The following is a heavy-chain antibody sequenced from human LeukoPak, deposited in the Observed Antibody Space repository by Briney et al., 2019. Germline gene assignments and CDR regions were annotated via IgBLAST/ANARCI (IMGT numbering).Heavy chain of an antibody. CDR3: ARTYYPISYYFDY. J-gene: IGHJ4*02. CDR1: AFTFSSYW. D-gene: IGHD3-10*01. V-gene: IGHV3-74*01. Sequence: GGSLRLSWAASAFTFSSYWMHSVRHAPGKGLVWVSRINTDGSSTSYADSVKGRFTISRDNAKNTLSLQMNSLRAQDTAVYYCARTYYPISYYFDYWGRGPLVTVSS. CDR2: INTDGSST.